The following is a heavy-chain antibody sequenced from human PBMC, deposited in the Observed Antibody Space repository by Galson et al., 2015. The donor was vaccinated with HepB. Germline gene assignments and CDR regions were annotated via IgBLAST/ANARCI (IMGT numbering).Heavy chain of an antibody. V-gene: IGHV3-7*03. CDR1: GFTFSSYA. D-gene: IGHD3-10*01. Sequence: SLRLSCAASGFTFSSYAMHWVRQAPGKGLEWVANIKQDGSEKYYVDSVKGRFTISRDNAKNLLYLQMNSLRAEDTAVYYCARAFGFDNWGQGTLVTVSS. J-gene: IGHJ4*02. CDR3: ARAFGFDN. CDR2: IKQDGSEK.